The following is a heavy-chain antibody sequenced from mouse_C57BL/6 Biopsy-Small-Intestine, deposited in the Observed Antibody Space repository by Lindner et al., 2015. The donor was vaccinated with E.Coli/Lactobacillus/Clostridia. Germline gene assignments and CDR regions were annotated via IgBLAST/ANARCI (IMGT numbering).Heavy chain of an antibody. CDR2: ISPYNGDS. CDR1: GYTFTSYG. J-gene: IGHJ4*01. D-gene: IGHD2-3*01. V-gene: IGHV1-20*01. Sequence: SVKVSCKASGYTFTSYGISWVRQAPGQGLEWMGWISPYNGDSIHLQNLQGRVTMTTDTSTNTAYMELRSLRSDDTAMYYCARDFCTGDGCYHAPGSWGQGTLVTVSS. CDR3: ARDFCTGDGCYHAPGS.